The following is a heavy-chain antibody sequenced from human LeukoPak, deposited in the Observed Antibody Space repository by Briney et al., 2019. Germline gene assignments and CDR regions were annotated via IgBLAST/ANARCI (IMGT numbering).Heavy chain of an antibody. CDR3: ARDRGDYDSSGYYIGY. Sequence: SQTLSLTCAVSGGSISSGGYSWSWIRQPPGTGLEWIGYIYHSGSTYYNPSLKSRVTISVDRSKNQFSLKLSSVTAADTAVYYCARDRGDYDSSGYYIGYWGQGTLVTVSS. D-gene: IGHD3-22*01. CDR1: GGSISSGGYS. CDR2: IYHSGST. V-gene: IGHV4-30-2*01. J-gene: IGHJ4*02.